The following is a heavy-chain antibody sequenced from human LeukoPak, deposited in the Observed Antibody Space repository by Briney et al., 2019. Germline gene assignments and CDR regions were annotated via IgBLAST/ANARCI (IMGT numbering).Heavy chain of an antibody. J-gene: IGHJ6*02. CDR1: GFTFSNFG. CDR3: AKDPTGAYYDFWSGLGPHYYYYGMDV. CDR2: ISYDGSTK. Sequence: GRSLRLSCEASGFTFSNFGMHWVRQAPGKGLEWVAIISYDGSTKYYADSVKGRFSISRDNSKNTLYLQMNSLRAEDTAVYYCAKDPTGAYYDFWSGLGPHYYYYGMDVWGQGTTVTVSS. D-gene: IGHD3-3*01. V-gene: IGHV3-30*18.